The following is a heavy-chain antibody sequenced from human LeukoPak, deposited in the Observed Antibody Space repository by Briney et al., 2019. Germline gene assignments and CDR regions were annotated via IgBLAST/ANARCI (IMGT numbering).Heavy chain of an antibody. Sequence: PSETLSLTCAVSGGSISSSNWWSWVRQPPGKGLEWIGEIYHSGSTNYNPSLKSRVTISVDTSKNQFSLKLSSVTAADTAVYYCARGTSDYYDSSGPQYWGQGTLVTVSS. D-gene: IGHD3-22*01. V-gene: IGHV4-4*02. CDR3: ARGTSDYYDSSGPQY. J-gene: IGHJ4*02. CDR2: IYHSGST. CDR1: GGSISSSNW.